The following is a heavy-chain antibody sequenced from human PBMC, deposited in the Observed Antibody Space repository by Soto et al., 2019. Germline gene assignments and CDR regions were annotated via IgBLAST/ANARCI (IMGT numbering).Heavy chain of an antibody. D-gene: IGHD2-2*01. CDR2: ISGSGGST. CDR3: AKDPPWTVGPLAMDV. Sequence: GGALRLSCEASGFTFSSYAISWVRQAPGKGLEWVSAISGSGGSTYYADSVKGRLTISRDDSKNTLYLQMNSLRVEDTAVYYCAKDPPWTVGPLAMDVWGQGTTVTVSS. J-gene: IGHJ6*02. V-gene: IGHV3-23*01. CDR1: GFTFSSYA.